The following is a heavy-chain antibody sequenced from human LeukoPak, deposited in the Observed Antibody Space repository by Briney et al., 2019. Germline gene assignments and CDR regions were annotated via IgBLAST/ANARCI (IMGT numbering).Heavy chain of an antibody. J-gene: IGHJ4*02. CDR1: GGSISSYH. V-gene: IGHV4-4*07. CDR2: IYTSGST. D-gene: IGHD2-2*01. Sequence: PSETLSLTCIVSGGSISSYHWSWIRQPAGKGLEWIGRIYTSGSTDYNPSLKSRVTISVDTSKNQFSLKLSSVTAADTAVYYCARSGGYCSSTSCYGSEFDYWGQGTLVTVSS. CDR3: ARSGGYCSSTSCYGSEFDY.